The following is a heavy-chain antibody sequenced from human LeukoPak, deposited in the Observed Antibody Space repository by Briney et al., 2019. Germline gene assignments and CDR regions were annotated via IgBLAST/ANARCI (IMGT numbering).Heavy chain of an antibody. D-gene: IGHD3-10*01. J-gene: IGHJ5*02. Sequence: GGSLRLSCAASRFTFSSYGMHWVRQAPGKGLEWVAVISYDGSNKYYADSVKGRFTISRDNSKNTLYLQMNSLRAEDTAVYYCAKDSVRGVFDPWGQGTLVTVSS. CDR1: RFTFSSYG. CDR3: AKDSVRGVFDP. V-gene: IGHV3-30*18. CDR2: ISYDGSNK.